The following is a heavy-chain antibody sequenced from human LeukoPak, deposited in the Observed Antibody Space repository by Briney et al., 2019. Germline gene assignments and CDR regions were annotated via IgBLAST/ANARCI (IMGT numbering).Heavy chain of an antibody. CDR3: ARSGIAVAGTGAIDY. Sequence: PGGSLRLSCAASGSTFSSYEMNWVRQAPGKGLEWVSYISSSGSTIYYADSVKGRFTISRDNAKNSLYLQMNSLRAEDTAVYYCARSGIAVAGTGAIDYWGQGTLVTVSS. CDR1: GSTFSSYE. D-gene: IGHD6-19*01. J-gene: IGHJ4*02. V-gene: IGHV3-48*03. CDR2: ISSSGSTI.